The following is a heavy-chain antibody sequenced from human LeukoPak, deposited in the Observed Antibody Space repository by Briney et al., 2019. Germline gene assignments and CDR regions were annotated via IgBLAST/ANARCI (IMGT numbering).Heavy chain of an antibody. D-gene: IGHD3-22*01. Sequence: GGSLRLSCAASGFTFSGSSMHWVRQASGKGLEWIGRIRSKANNYATAYAASVKGRFTISRDDSKNTAYLQMNSLKTEDTAVYYCTMYYYDSSGYYYFYYWGQGTLVTVSS. J-gene: IGHJ4*02. CDR1: GFTFSGSS. V-gene: IGHV3-73*01. CDR2: IRSKANNYAT. CDR3: TMYYYDSSGYYYFYY.